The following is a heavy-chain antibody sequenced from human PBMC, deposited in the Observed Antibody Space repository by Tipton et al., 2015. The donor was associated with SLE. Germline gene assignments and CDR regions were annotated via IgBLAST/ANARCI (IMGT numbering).Heavy chain of an antibody. J-gene: IGHJ3*02. CDR3: ARHTYYTFWRAIGDAFDI. D-gene: IGHD3-3*01. CDR2: IYTSGST. CDR1: GGSISSYY. Sequence: LRLSCTVSGGSISSYYWSWIRQPAGKGLEWIGRIYTSGSTNYNPSLKSRVTMSVDTSKNQFSLKLSSVTAADTAVYYCARHTYYTFWRAIGDAFDIWGQGTMVTVSS. V-gene: IGHV4-4*07.